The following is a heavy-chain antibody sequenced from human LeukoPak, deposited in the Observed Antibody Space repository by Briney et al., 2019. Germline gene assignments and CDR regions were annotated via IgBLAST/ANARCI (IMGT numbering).Heavy chain of an antibody. V-gene: IGHV4-59*11. D-gene: IGHD6-13*01. CDR3: ASSRAGYTSGWFFEY. J-gene: IGHJ4*02. CDR2: IFHFGSP. CDR1: GDSINNHY. Sequence: SETLSLTCTVSGDSINNHYWNWLRQSPGKGLEWIGYIFHFGSPHYNPSLSSRVTTSIDTSKNQFSLELTSVTTADSAIYFCASSRAGYTSGWFFEYWGQGALVTVSS.